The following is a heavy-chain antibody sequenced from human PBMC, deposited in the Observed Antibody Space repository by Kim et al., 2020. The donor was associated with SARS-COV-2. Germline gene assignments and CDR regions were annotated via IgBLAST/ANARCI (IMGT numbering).Heavy chain of an antibody. J-gene: IGHJ4*02. V-gene: IGHV3-7*01. D-gene: IGHD2-2*01. CDR1: GFSFSSYW. CDR3: ARTLLTGPDRAQHFDF. Sequence: GGSLRLSCVVSGFSFSSYWISWLRQAPGKGLEWVANIAPDGSEKYFTDSVQGRFSISRDNARTSLNLQMNSLRAEDSALYYCARTLLTGPDRAQHFDFWGQGTLVTVSS. CDR2: IAPDGSEK.